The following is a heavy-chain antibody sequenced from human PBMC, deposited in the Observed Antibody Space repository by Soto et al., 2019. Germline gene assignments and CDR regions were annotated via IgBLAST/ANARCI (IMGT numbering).Heavy chain of an antibody. CDR2: ISAYNGNT. CDR3: ARDLGVVPAADPRWFDP. V-gene: IGHV1-18*01. CDR1: GYTFTSYG. J-gene: IGHJ5*02. Sequence: ASVKVSCKASGYTFTSYGISWVRQAPGQGFEWMGWISAYNGNTNYAQKLQGRVTMTTDTSTSTAYMELRSLRSDDTAVYYCARDLGVVPAADPRWFDPWGQGTLVTVSS. D-gene: IGHD2-2*01.